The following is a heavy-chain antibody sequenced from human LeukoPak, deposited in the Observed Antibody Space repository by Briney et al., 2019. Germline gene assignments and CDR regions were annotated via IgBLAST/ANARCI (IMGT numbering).Heavy chain of an antibody. CDR3: ARAGKKSIVGASRNKRHFDY. CDR1: GGSISSSSYY. Sequence: SETLSLTCTVSGGSISSSSYYWGWIRQPPGKGLEWIGSISYSGSTSYNPSLKSRVTISVDTSKNQFSLKLSSVTAADTDVYYCARAGKKSIVGASRNKRHFDYWGQGTLVTVSS. J-gene: IGHJ4*02. V-gene: IGHV4-39*07. D-gene: IGHD1-26*01. CDR2: ISYSGST.